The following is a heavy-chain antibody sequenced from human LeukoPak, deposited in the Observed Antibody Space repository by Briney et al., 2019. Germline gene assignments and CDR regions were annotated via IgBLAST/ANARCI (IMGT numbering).Heavy chain of an antibody. CDR1: GFIFSSYA. V-gene: IGHV3-23*01. CDR2: ISGSGGST. D-gene: IGHD2-2*01. J-gene: IGHJ3*02. Sequence: PGGSLRLSCAASGFIFSSYAMSWVRQVPGKGLEWVSSISGSGGSTYYADSVKGRFTISRDNSKNTLYLQMNSLRAEDTAVYYCAKDPRGVGSAFDIWGQGTMVTVSS. CDR3: AKDPRGVGSAFDI.